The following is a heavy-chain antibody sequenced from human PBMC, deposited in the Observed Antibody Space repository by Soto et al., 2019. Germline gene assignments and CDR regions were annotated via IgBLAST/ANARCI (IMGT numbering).Heavy chain of an antibody. CDR2: IYYSGST. D-gene: IGHD3-22*01. J-gene: IGHJ4*02. Sequence: SETLSLTCTVSGGSISSSGYYWSWIRQHPGKGLEWIGYIYYSGSTYYNPSLKSRVTISVDTSKNQFSLKLSSVTAADTAVYYCASSGSPDSSGYLFDYWGQGTLVTVSS. CDR3: ASSGSPDSSGYLFDY. V-gene: IGHV4-31*03. CDR1: GGSISSSGYY.